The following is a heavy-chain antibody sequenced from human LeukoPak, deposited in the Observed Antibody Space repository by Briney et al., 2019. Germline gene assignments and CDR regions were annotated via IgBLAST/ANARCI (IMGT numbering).Heavy chain of an antibody. CDR1: GFIFSSCG. Sequence: GGSLRLSCGASGFIFSSCGMHWVRQAPGKGLEWVAFIRYDGSNQYYADSVKGRCTISRDNSKNMLYLQIKSLRAEDTAVYFCAKDRGDYTNWFDPWGQGKLVTVSS. V-gene: IGHV3-30*02. J-gene: IGHJ5*02. CDR3: AKDRGDYTNWFDP. D-gene: IGHD4-17*01. CDR2: IRYDGSNQ.